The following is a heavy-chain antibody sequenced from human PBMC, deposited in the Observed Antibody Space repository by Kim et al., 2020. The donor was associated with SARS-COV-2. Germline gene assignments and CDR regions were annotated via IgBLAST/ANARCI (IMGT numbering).Heavy chain of an antibody. CDR1: GYTFTSYA. Sequence: ASVKVSCKASGYTFTSYAMHWVRQAPGQRLEWMGWINAGNGNTKYSQKFQGRVTITRDTSASTAYMELSSLRSEDTAVYYCARERNPIVVVTAPILVYWGQGTLVTVSS. D-gene: IGHD2-21*02. V-gene: IGHV1-3*01. CDR2: INAGNGNT. J-gene: IGHJ4*02. CDR3: ARERNPIVVVTAPILVY.